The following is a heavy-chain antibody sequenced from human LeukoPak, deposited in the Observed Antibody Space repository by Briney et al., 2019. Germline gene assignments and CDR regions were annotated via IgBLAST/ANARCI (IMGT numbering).Heavy chain of an antibody. D-gene: IGHD4-17*01. V-gene: IGHV4-39*01. J-gene: IGHJ4*02. CDR1: GGSISSSSYY. CDR3: ARQGLRDYGDYHAFDY. CDR2: IYYSGST. Sequence: SETLSLTCTVSGGSISSSSYYWGWIRQPPGKGLEWIGSIYYSGSTYYNPSLKSRVTISVDTSKNQFSLKLSSVTAADTAVYYCARQGLRDYGDYHAFDYWGQGTLVIVSS.